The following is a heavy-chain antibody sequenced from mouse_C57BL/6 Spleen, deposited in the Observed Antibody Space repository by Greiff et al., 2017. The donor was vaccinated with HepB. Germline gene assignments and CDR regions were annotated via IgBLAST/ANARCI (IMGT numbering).Heavy chain of an antibody. V-gene: IGHV10-1*01. D-gene: IGHD3-3*01. J-gene: IGHJ2*01. Sequence: VQLKESGGGLVQPKGSLKLSCAASGFSFNTYAMNWVRQAPGKGLEWVARIRSKSNNYATYYADSVKDRFTISRDDSESMLYLQMNNLKTEDTAMYYCVRQGRADYFDYWGQGTTLTVSS. CDR3: VRQGRADYFDY. CDR2: IRSKSNNYAT. CDR1: GFSFNTYA.